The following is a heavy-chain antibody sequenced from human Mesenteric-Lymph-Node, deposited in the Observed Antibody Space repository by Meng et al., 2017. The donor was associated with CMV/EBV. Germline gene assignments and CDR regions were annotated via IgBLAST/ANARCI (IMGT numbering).Heavy chain of an antibody. V-gene: IGHV4-31*02. CDR3: ARDSYVTMVRGVGYFNL. Sequence: TSSGEYYWSCIRHHPVKGLAWIGYSFRSGYTYYNPSLRSRVTMSLDTSKNQFSLSLSSVTAADTAVYFCARDSYVTMVRGVGYFNLWGRGTLVTVSS. D-gene: IGHD3-10*01. CDR2: SFRSGYT. CDR1: TSSGEYY. J-gene: IGHJ2*01.